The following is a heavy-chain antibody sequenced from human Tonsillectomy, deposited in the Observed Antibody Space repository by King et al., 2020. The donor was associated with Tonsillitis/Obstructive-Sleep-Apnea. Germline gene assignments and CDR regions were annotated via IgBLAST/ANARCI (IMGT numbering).Heavy chain of an antibody. CDR1: GGSISTYY. CDR2: IYYNGST. Sequence: QLQESGPGLVKPSETLSLTCTVSGGSISTYYWSWIRQPPGKGLEWVGYIYYNGSTTYNPSHKSRVSISVDTSKNQFSLKLSPVTAPATAVYYCARDREVTGGYWYFDLWGRGTLVTVSS. V-gene: IGHV4-59*01. J-gene: IGHJ2*01. CDR3: ARDREVTGGYWYFDL. D-gene: IGHD2-8*02.